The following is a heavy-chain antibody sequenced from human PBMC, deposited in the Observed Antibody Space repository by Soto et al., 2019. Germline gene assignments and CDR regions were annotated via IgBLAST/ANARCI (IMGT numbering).Heavy chain of an antibody. V-gene: IGHV3-11*06. CDR2: ISSSSSYT. J-gene: IGHJ4*02. CDR1: GFTFSDYY. D-gene: IGHD6-13*01. CDR3: ARISSSSNWIGIAAAGTGFDY. Sequence: GGSLRLSCAASGFTFSDYYMSWIRQAPGKGLEWVSYISSSSSYTNYADSVKGRFTISRDNAKNSLYLQMNSLRAEDTAVYYCARISSSSNWIGIAAAGTGFDYWGQGTLVTVSS.